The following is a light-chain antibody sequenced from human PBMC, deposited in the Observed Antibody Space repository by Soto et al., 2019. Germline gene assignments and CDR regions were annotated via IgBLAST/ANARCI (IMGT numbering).Light chain of an antibody. J-gene: IGKJ2*01. CDR2: TAS. CDR1: QSISIY. Sequence: DIQMTQSPSSLSASVGDRVTITCRASQSISIYLNWYQQKPGNAPKLLIYTASSLQSGVPSRFSGSGSGTDFTLTISSLQPEDFATYYCQQSYSTPPDTFGQGTKLEIK. V-gene: IGKV1-39*01. CDR3: QQSYSTPPDT.